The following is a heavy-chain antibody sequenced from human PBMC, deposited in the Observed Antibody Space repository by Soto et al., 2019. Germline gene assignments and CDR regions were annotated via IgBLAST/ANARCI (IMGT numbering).Heavy chain of an antibody. D-gene: IGHD6-13*01. V-gene: IGHV3-23*01. CDR1: GFTFSNYA. J-gene: IGHJ4*02. Sequence: EVQLLESGGGLIQPVGSLRLSCAASGFTFSNYAMTWVRQAPGKGLEWLSAISNGGDTYSADSVKGRWPDSRDNSKNMAYLQMDSLRADDTAVYYCARDWYEDYWGEGTLVTVSS. CDR2: ISNGGDT. CDR3: ARDWYEDY.